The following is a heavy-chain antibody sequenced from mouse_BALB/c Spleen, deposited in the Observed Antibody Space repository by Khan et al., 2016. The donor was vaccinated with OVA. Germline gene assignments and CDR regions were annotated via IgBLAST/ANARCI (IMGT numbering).Heavy chain of an antibody. CDR1: GYTFTSYD. D-gene: IGHD1-1*01. Sequence: VQLQQSGAELVKPGASVKLSCKASGYTFTSYDINWVRQRPEQGLEWIGWIFPGDDSTKYNEKFTGKATLTSDKSSSTAYMQLSRLTSEDSAVFFCASQYYGGILYWYYDGWGAGTTVTVSS. V-gene: IGHV1-85*01. CDR3: ASQYYGGILYWYYDG. J-gene: IGHJ1*01. CDR2: IFPGDDST.